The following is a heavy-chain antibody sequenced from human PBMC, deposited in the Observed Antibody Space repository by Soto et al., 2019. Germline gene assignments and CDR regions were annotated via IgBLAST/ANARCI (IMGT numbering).Heavy chain of an antibody. CDR1: GFTFTNYA. CDR3: AEAYDCWSGYMPYCDD. V-gene: IGHV3-23*01. Sequence: PGGSLRLSCAASGFTFTNYAMSWVRQAPGKGLEWVSTLSGSGGSTYYADSVTGRFTISRDNSKNTLYLQVNNLRADDTDVYYCAEAYDCWSGYMPYCDDWGQGTLVTVSS. D-gene: IGHD3-3*01. J-gene: IGHJ4*02. CDR2: LSGSGGST.